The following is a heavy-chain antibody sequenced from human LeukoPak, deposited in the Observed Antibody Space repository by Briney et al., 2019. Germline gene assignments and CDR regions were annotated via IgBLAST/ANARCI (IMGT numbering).Heavy chain of an antibody. V-gene: IGHV3-72*01. CDR2: TRNKANSYTT. CDR3: ARVTTEILTGYYYFGMDV. D-gene: IGHD3-9*01. CDR1: GFTFSDHY. Sequence: QPGGSLRLSCAASGFTFSDHYMDWVRQAPGKGLEWVGRTRNKANSYTTEYAASVKGRFTISRDDSKNSLYLQMNSLKTEDTAVYYCARVTTEILTGYYYFGMDVWGQGTTVTVSS. J-gene: IGHJ6*02.